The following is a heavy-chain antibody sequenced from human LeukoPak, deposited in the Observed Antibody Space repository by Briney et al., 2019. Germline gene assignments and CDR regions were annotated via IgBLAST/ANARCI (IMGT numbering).Heavy chain of an antibody. J-gene: IGHJ4*02. CDR2: ISSSGSTI. CDR3: ARASLYDNSAYYLDY. CDR1: GLTFSSYE. Sequence: GGSLRLSCAASGLTFSSYEMNWVRQAPGKGLEWVSYISSSGSTIYYADSVKGRFTISRDNAKNSLHLQMNSLRAEDTALNYCARASLYDNSAYYLDYWGQGTLVTVSS. D-gene: IGHD3-22*01. V-gene: IGHV3-48*03.